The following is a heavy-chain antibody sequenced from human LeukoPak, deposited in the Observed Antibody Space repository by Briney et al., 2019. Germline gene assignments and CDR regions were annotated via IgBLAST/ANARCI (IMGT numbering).Heavy chain of an antibody. V-gene: IGHV3-74*01. CDR1: GFTFSTYL. D-gene: IGHD6-19*01. J-gene: IGHJ4*02. CDR3: ARGHSGWYDY. CDR2: IHGDGIST. Sequence: PGGFLRLSCAASGFTFSTYLMHWVRQAPGKGLVWVSRIHGDGISTTYADSVKGRFTISRDNAKNTLYLQMNSLRAEDTAVYYCARGHSGWYDYWGQGTLVTVSS.